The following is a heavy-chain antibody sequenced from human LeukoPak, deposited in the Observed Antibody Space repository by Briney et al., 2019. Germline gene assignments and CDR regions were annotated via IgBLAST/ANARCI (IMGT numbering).Heavy chain of an antibody. CDR3: ARDFSYYDFWSGYYNAGSNWFDP. Sequence: SETLSLTCTVSGGSISSYYWSWIRQPAGKGLEWIGRIYTSGSANYNPSLKSRVTMSVDTSKNQFSLKLSSVTAADTAVYYCARDFSYYDFWSGYYNAGSNWFDPWGQGTLDTVSS. D-gene: IGHD3-3*01. J-gene: IGHJ5*02. CDR2: IYTSGSA. CDR1: GGSISSYY. V-gene: IGHV4-4*07.